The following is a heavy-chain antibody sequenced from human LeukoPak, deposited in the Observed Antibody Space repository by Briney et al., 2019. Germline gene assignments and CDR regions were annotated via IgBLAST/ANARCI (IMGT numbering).Heavy chain of an antibody. CDR2: IKEDGSEK. CDR1: GFIFTNFF. CDR3: ARAQFGGWYGLAFDS. J-gene: IGHJ4*02. Sequence: QPGGSLRLSCAASGFIFTNFFMGWVRQAPGKGLEWVGNIKEDGSEKYYVDSVRGRFTISRDNAKNSLYLQMDSLRTEDTAVYYCARAQFGGWYGLAFDSWGQGILVTVSS. D-gene: IGHD6-19*01. V-gene: IGHV3-7*04.